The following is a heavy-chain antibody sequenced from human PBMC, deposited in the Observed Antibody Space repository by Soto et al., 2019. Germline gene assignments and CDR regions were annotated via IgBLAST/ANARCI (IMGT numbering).Heavy chain of an antibody. V-gene: IGHV3-11*01. D-gene: IGHD2-2*02. CDR2: ISSSGSTI. Sequence: GSLRLSCAASGFTFSDYYMSWIRQAPGKGLEWVSYISSSGSTIYYADSVKGRFTISRDNAKNSLYLQMNSLRAEDTAVYYCAREGIVVVPAAIKYYYGMDVWGQGTTVTVSS. J-gene: IGHJ6*02. CDR3: AREGIVVVPAAIKYYYGMDV. CDR1: GFTFSDYY.